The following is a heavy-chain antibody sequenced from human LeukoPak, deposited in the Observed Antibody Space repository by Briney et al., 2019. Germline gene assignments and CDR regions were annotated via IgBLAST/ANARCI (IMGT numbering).Heavy chain of an antibody. CDR3: ARVWGPKPDMPAINNHFYYYMDV. CDR2: IKQSGSEK. D-gene: IGHD5-24*01. Sequence: GGSLRLSCAASGFTFSSYWMSWVRQASGKGLEWVANIKQSGSEKYYVDSVKSRFTISRDNAKNSLHLQMDTLRADDTAVYYCARVWGPKPDMPAINNHFYYYMDVWGKGTTVTVSS. CDR1: GFTFSSYW. J-gene: IGHJ6*03. V-gene: IGHV3-7*01.